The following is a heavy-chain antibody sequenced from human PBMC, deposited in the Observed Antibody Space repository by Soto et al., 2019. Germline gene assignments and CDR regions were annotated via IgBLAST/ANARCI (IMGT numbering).Heavy chain of an antibody. CDR3: AKDSTGDTASLDYYYYGMDV. Sequence: GGSLRLSCAASGFTFDDYAMHWVRQAPGKGLEWVSGISWNSGSIGYADSVKGRFTISRDNAKNSLYLQMNSLRAEDTALYYCAKDSTGDTASLDYYYYGMDVWGQGTTVTVSS. J-gene: IGHJ6*02. V-gene: IGHV3-9*01. D-gene: IGHD5-18*01. CDR1: GFTFDDYA. CDR2: ISWNSGSI.